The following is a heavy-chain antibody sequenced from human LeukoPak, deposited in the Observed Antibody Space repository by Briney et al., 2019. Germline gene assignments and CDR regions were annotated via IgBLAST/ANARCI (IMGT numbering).Heavy chain of an antibody. D-gene: IGHD2-21*01. J-gene: IGHJ4*02. CDR1: GFTFSSYG. CDR3: ARVVRGVWFFDY. V-gene: IGHV3-33*01. Sequence: TGGSLRLSCAASGFTFSSYGMHWVRQAPGKGLEWVAVIWYDGSNKYYADSVKGRFTISRDNSKNTLYLQMNSLRAEDTAVYYCARVVRGVWFFDYWGREPWSPSPQ. CDR2: IWYDGSNK.